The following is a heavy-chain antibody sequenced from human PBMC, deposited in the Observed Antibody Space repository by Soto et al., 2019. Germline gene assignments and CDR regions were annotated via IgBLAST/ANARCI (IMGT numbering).Heavy chain of an antibody. Sequence: SETLSLTCTVSGGSVRSDSFYWSWIRQPPGKGLEWIAFIYHSGSTNYNPSLNSRVTISVDTSKNRFSLKLTSVTAADTAIYYCARARYDNSGYHAENYPVYWGQGTLVTVSS. V-gene: IGHV4-61*01. D-gene: IGHD3-22*01. J-gene: IGHJ4*02. CDR3: ARARYDNSGYHAENYPVY. CDR1: GGSVRSDSFY. CDR2: IYHSGST.